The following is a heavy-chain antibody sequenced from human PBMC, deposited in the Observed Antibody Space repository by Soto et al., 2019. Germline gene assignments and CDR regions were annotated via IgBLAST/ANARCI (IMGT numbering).Heavy chain of an antibody. CDR2: ISRSGSGSP. J-gene: IGHJ4*02. Sequence: EVQLLESGGGLLQPGGSLRLSCAASGFTFNNYVMNWVRQAPGKRLERVSSISRSGSGSPYYSDSVKGRFTISRDNSKNTLSLQMNNLRAEDTAVYFCARGRYFDGGDYWVANLAFDYWGQGTLVTVSS. V-gene: IGHV3-23*01. D-gene: IGHD3-22*01. CDR3: ARGRYFDGGDYWVANLAFDY. CDR1: GFTFNNYV.